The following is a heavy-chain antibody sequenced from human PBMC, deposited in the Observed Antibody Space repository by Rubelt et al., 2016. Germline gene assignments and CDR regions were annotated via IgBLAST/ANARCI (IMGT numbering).Heavy chain of an antibody. V-gene: IGHV4-38-2*02. CDR2: IYHSGST. D-gene: IGHD4-17*01. CDR1: GYSISSGYY. CDR3: ARGKGYGDYVGY. Sequence: QVQLQESGPGLVKPSETLSLTCTVSGYSISSGYYWGWIRQPPGKGLEWIGSIYHSGSTYYNPSLRSRVTISGDTSKTQFSRELSTVTAADTAVYYCARGKGYGDYVGYWGQGALVTVSS. J-gene: IGHJ4*02.